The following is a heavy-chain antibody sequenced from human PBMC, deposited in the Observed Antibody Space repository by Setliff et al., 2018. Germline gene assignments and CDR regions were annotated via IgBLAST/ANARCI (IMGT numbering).Heavy chain of an antibody. CDR1: GGSISRSSYH. J-gene: IGHJ4*02. Sequence: SETLSLTCSVSGGSISRSSYHYVWIRQPPGKGLEWIGSIYYSGTTHYNPSLKSRVTISVDTSKNQFSLKLSSVTAADTAVYYCARAGMGYWGQGTLVTVSS. D-gene: IGHD6-13*01. V-gene: IGHV4-39*07. CDR3: ARAGMGY. CDR2: IYYSGTT.